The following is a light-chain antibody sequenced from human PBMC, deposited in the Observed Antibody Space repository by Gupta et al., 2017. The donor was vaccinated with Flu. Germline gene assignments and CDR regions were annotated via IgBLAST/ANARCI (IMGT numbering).Light chain of an antibody. J-gene: IGLJ2*01. CDR2: EVD. CDR3: PANTNTPLLV. CDR1: NSDIGTYHY. Sequence: SALAQPASASGFRAQSVTLSCTGNNSDIGTYHYVSWYQQYPGKALRLFIFEVDSRPSGISSRFSGSKSANSSSLTIAEPQDEADADYYCPANTNTPLLVFGGGTKLTVL. V-gene: IGLV2-14*01.